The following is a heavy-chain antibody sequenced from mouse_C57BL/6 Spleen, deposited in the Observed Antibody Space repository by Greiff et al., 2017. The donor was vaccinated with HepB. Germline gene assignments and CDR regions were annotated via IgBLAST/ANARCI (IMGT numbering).Heavy chain of an antibody. Sequence: QVQLQQSGPELVKPGASVKISCKASGYAFSSSWMNWVKQRPGKGLEWIGRIYPGDGDTNYNGKFKGKATLTADKSSSTAYMQLRSLTSEDSAVFCCARDYSDAMDYWGQGTSVTVAS. V-gene: IGHV1-82*01. CDR3: ARDYSDAMDY. J-gene: IGHJ4*01. D-gene: IGHD2-12*01. CDR2: IYPGDGDT. CDR1: GYAFSSSW.